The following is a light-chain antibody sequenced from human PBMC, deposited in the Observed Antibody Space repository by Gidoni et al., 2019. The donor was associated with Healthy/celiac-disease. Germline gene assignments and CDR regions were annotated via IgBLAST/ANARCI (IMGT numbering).Light chain of an antibody. CDR1: SGHLSDA. V-gene: IGLV4-69*01. Sequence: LLLTESPSPSASLGPSVKLTCTLDSGHLSDANAWHQQQPEKGPRYLMKLNSDSSHSKGDVIPDRFAGSSSGAERYPTISSLQAEDESDYYCQTCGTGTVVFGGGTKLTVL. CDR3: QTCGTGTVV. CDR2: LNSDSSH. J-gene: IGLJ2*01.